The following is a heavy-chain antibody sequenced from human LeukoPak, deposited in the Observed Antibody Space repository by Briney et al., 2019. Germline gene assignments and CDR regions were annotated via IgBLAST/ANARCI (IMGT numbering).Heavy chain of an antibody. J-gene: IGHJ4*02. CDR3: ARDPMKYGDYGPEYFDY. CDR1: GGSISSGSYY. Sequence: SETLSLTCTVSGGSISSGSYYWSWIRQPAGKGLEWIGRIYTSGSTNYNPSLKSRVTISVDTSKNQFSLKLSSVTAADTAVYYCARDPMKYGDYGPEYFDYWGQGTLVTVSS. V-gene: IGHV4-61*02. D-gene: IGHD4-17*01. CDR2: IYTSGST.